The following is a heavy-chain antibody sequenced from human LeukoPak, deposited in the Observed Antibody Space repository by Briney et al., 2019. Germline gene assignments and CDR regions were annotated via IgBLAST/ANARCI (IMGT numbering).Heavy chain of an antibody. CDR3: ARTYTMVRGAPGV. CDR2: INPSGSST. D-gene: IGHD3-10*01. Sequence: ASVKVSCKASGYSFASHYMHWVRQAPGQGLEWMGLINPSGSSTLYAQKFQGRVTMTRDMSTTTDYVELSSLRSEDTAVYYCARTYTMVRGAPGVWGQGTLVTVSS. V-gene: IGHV1-46*01. CDR1: GYSFASHY. J-gene: IGHJ4*02.